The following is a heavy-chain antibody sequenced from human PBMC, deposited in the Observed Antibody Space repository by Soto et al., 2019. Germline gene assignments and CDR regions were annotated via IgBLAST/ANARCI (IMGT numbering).Heavy chain of an antibody. J-gene: IGHJ4*02. V-gene: IGHV4-34*01. CDR1: GGSFSGYY. D-gene: IGHD3-22*01. CDR2: INHSGST. CDR3: ARGYYYDSSGYYYTSVSPRILFDY. Sequence: SETLSLTCAVYGGSFSGYYWSWIRQPPGKGLEWIGEINHSGSTNYNPSLKSRVTISVDTSKNQFSLKLSSVTAADTAVYYCARGYYYDSSGYYYTSVSPRILFDYWGQGTLVTVSS.